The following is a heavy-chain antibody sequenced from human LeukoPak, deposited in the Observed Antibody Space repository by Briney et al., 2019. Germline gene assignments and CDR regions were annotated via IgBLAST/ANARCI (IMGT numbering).Heavy chain of an antibody. D-gene: IGHD6-19*01. V-gene: IGHV3-30-3*01. J-gene: IGHJ4*02. CDR2: ISYDGSDK. Sequence: GGSLRLSCAASGFTFSSYGMHWVRQAPGKGLEWVAVISYDGSDKYYADSVKGRFTISRDNSKNTLYLQMNSLRAEDTAVYYCVKGRFTSAWQIFDYWGQGTLVTVSS. CDR1: GFTFSSYG. CDR3: VKGRFTSAWQIFDY.